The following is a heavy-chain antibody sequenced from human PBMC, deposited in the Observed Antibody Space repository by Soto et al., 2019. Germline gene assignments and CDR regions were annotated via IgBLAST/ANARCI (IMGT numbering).Heavy chain of an antibody. CDR3: ARDSSDGYRSGYGMDV. CDR2: ITSDGGST. V-gene: IGHV3-43D*04. CDR1: GFNFDDYA. D-gene: IGHD5-18*01. Sequence: VGSLRLSCAASGFNFDDYAMHWVCQAPGKGLEWVSLITSDGGSTHYTDSVKGRFTISRDNNKNSLYLQMNSLRPEDTALYYCARDSSDGYRSGYGMDVWGQGTTVTVSS. J-gene: IGHJ6*02.